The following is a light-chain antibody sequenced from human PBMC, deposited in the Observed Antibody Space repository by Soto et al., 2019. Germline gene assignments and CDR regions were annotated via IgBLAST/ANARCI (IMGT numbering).Light chain of an antibody. Sequence: DIQMTQSPSTLSASVGDRVTITCRASQSISSWLAWYQQKPGKAPKFLIYMASSLESGVPSRFSGSGSGTEFTLTQTSLQPDDVATYSCQQYKSYPTWTFGQWTKLEIK. J-gene: IGKJ1*01. CDR3: QQYKSYPTWT. CDR1: QSISSW. CDR2: MAS. V-gene: IGKV1-5*03.